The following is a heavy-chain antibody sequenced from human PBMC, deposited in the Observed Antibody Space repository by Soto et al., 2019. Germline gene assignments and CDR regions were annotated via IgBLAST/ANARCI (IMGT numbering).Heavy chain of an antibody. V-gene: IGHV3-30*18. CDR1: GFTFSSYG. CDR2: ISYDGSNK. CDR3: AKLLSGGRAQYYDYIWGSEFDY. J-gene: IGHJ4*02. D-gene: IGHD3-16*01. Sequence: GGSLRLSCAASGFTFSSYGMHWVRQAPGKGLEWVAVISYDGSNKYYADSVKGRFTISRDNSKNTLYLQMNSLRAEDTAVYYCAKLLSGGRAQYYDYIWGSEFDYWGQGTLVTVSS.